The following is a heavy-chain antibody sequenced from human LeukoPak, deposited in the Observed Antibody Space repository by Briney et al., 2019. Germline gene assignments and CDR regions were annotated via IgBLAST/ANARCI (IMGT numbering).Heavy chain of an antibody. CDR2: IYYSGNT. CDR1: GGPISSGNYY. V-gene: IGHV4-61*03. J-gene: IGHJ4*02. CDR3: ARHVRVRGSLFYFDY. D-gene: IGHD3-10*01. Sequence: SETLSLTCTVSGGPISSGNYYWSWIRQPPGKGLEWIGYIYYSGNTNYNPSLKSRVTISVDTSKNHFSLRLSSVTAADTAVYYFARHVRVRGSLFYFDYWGQGALVTVSS.